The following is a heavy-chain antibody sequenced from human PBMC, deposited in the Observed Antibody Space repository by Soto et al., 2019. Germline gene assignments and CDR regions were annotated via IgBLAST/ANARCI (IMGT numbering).Heavy chain of an antibody. D-gene: IGHD3-10*01. V-gene: IGHV4-59*01. J-gene: IGHJ6*02. CDR2: IYYSGST. CDR3: ARDDYGSGSYPYYYGVDV. Sequence: QVQLQESGPGLVKPSETLSLTCTVSGGSISSYYWSWIRQPPGKGLEWIGYIYYSGSTNYNPSLKSRLTISVDTSKNQFSLKLSSVTAADTAVYYCARDDYGSGSYPYYYGVDVWGQGTTVTVSS. CDR1: GGSISSYY.